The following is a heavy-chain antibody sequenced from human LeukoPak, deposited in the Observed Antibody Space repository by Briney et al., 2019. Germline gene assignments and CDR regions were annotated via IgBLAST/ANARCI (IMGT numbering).Heavy chain of an antibody. CDR1: GYSISSGYY. CDR3: ATPRRIPNYYGSGSYTYYFDY. V-gene: IGHV4-38-2*02. J-gene: IGHJ4*02. CDR2: IYYSGST. Sequence: PSETLSLTCTVSGYSISSGYYWGWIRQPPGKGLEWIGSIYYSGSTYYNPSLKSRVTISVDTSKNQFSLKLSSVTAADTAVYYCATPRRIPNYYGSGSYTYYFDYWGQGTLVTVSS. D-gene: IGHD3-10*01.